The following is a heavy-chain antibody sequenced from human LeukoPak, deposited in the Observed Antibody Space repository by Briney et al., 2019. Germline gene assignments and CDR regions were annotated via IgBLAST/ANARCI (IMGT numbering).Heavy chain of an antibody. CDR1: GFTFSNAW. Sequence: GGSLRLSCAASGFTFSNAWMSWVRQAPGKGLEWVGRIKSKTDGGTTDYAAPVKGRFTISRDDSKNTLYLQMNSLKTEDTAVYYCTTALVLRDAFDIWGQGTMVTVSS. CDR3: TTALVLRDAFDI. V-gene: IGHV3-15*01. CDR2: IKSKTDGGTT. J-gene: IGHJ3*02. D-gene: IGHD2-8*01.